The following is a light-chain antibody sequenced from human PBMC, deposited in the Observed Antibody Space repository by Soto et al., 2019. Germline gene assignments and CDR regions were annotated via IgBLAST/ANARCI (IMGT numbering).Light chain of an antibody. J-gene: IGKJ2*01. CDR3: QQLKSYPYP. Sequence: DIQMTQSPSTLSASLGDRVTITCRASQSIRNCLAWYQQKPGKAPKLLIYDASSLESGVPSRFSGSGSGTEFTLAVSSLQPVDFATYYCQQLKSYPYPFGQGPNLDIK. CDR1: QSIRNC. CDR2: DAS. V-gene: IGKV1-5*01.